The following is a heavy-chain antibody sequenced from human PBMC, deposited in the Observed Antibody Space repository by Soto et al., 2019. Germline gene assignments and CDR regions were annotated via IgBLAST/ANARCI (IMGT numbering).Heavy chain of an antibody. CDR2: IYYSGST. J-gene: IGHJ4*02. CDR3: ARAFDILTRYYFDY. Sequence: QVQLQESGPGLVKPSQTLSLTCTVSGGSISSGDYYWSWIRQPPGKGLEWIGYIYYSGSTYYNPSLKSRVTISVXTXKNQFSLKLSSVTAADTAVYYCARAFDILTRYYFDYWGQGTLVTVSS. CDR1: GGSISSGDYY. V-gene: IGHV4-30-4*01. D-gene: IGHD3-9*01.